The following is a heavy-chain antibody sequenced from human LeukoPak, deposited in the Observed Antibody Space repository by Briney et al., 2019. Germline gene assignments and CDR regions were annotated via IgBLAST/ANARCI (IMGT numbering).Heavy chain of an antibody. V-gene: IGHV3-53*01. Sequence: GGSLRLSCAASGFTVSSNYLSWVRQAPGKGLVWVSALHSGGHTFYTDSVRGRFTISRDISKNTLYLQMNNLGAEDTALYYCVRGLSGVSSWYFDLWGRGTLISVSS. D-gene: IGHD7-27*01. J-gene: IGHJ2*01. CDR1: GFTVSSNY. CDR3: VRGLSGVSSWYFDL. CDR2: LHSGGHT.